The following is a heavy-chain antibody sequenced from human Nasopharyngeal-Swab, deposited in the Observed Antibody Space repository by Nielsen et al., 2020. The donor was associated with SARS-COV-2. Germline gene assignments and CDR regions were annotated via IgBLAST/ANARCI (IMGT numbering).Heavy chain of an antibody. Sequence: GSLRLSCAVYGGSFSGYYWSWIRQPPGKGLEWIGEINHSGSTNYNPSLKSQVTISVDTSKNQFSLKLSSVTAADTAVYYCARNFGYVWGSYRRYYFDYWGQGTLVTVSS. CDR1: GGSFSGYY. D-gene: IGHD3-16*02. CDR3: ARNFGYVWGSYRRYYFDY. V-gene: IGHV4-34*01. CDR2: INHSGST. J-gene: IGHJ4*02.